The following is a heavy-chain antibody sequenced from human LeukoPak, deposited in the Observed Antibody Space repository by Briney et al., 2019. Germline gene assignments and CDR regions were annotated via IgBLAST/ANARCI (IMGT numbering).Heavy chain of an antibody. V-gene: IGHV1-18*01. D-gene: IGHD6-13*01. J-gene: IGHJ6*03. CDR1: GYTFTSYG. CDR3: ARGGPPHSIAAARLYYYYYYMDV. CDR2: ISIYNGKI. Sequence: ASVKVSCKASGYTFTSYGISWVRQAPGQGLEWMGWISIYNGKINYAQKFQGRVTMTTDTSTSTAYMELRSLRSDDTAVYYCARGGPPHSIAAARLYYYYYYMDVWGKGTTVTVSS.